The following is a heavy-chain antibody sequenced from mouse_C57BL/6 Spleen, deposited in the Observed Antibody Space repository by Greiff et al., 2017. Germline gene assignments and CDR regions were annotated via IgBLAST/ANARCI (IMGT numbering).Heavy chain of an antibody. Sequence: EVQRVESGGGLVKPGGSLKLSCAASGFTFSSYAMSWVRQTPEKRLEWVATISDGGSYTYYPDNVKGRFTISRDNAKNNLYLQMSYLKSEDTAMYYGARGGVTTVVALYAMVDWGQGASVTVSS. CDR3: ARGGVTTVVALYAMVD. CDR2: ISDGGSYT. CDR1: GFTFSSYA. D-gene: IGHD1-1*01. J-gene: IGHJ4*01. V-gene: IGHV5-4*01.